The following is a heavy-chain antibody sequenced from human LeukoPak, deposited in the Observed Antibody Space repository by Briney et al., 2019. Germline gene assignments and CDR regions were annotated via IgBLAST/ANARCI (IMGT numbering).Heavy chain of an antibody. J-gene: IGHJ4*02. V-gene: IGHV3-30*04. CDR1: GFTFSSYA. CDR3: ARGYMVADY. CDR2: ISYDGSNK. Sequence: GGSLGLSCAASGFTFSSYAMHWVRQAPGKGLEWVAVISYDGSNKYYADSVKGRFTISRDNSKNTLYLQMNSLRAEDTAVYYCARGYMVADYWGQGTLVTVSS. D-gene: IGHD3-10*01.